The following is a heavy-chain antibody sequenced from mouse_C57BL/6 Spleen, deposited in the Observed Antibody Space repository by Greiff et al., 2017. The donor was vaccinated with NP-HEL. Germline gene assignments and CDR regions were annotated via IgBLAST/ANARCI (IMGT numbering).Heavy chain of an antibody. Sequence: QVQLKQSGAELARPGASVKLSCKASGYTFTSYGISWVKQRTGQGLEWIGEIYPRSGNTYYNEKFKGKATLTADKSSSTAYMELRSLTSEDSAVYFCASGEDDYEGYAMDYWGQGTSVTVSS. CDR1: GYTFTSYG. CDR2: IYPRSGNT. J-gene: IGHJ4*01. D-gene: IGHD2-4*01. CDR3: ASGEDDYEGYAMDY. V-gene: IGHV1-81*01.